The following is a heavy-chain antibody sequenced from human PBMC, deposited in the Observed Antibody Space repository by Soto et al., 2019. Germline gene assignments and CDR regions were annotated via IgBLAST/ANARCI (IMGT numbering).Heavy chain of an antibody. D-gene: IGHD6-19*01. J-gene: IGHJ5*02. Sequence: QVRLVESGGGVVQPGRSLRLSCTAPGFSFSSYAMYWFRQPPGKGLEWVAVISKDGMNKNYADSVKGRVTVSRDNANYSLELQLNSLRGEDTAMYYCARDMYSSDYFVKWFEPWGQGTLVTFSS. CDR3: ARDMYSSDYFVKWFEP. CDR2: ISKDGMNK. CDR1: GFSFSSYA. V-gene: IGHV3-30*04.